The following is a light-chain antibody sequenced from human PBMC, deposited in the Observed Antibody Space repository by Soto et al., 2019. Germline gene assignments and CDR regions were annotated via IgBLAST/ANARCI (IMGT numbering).Light chain of an antibody. CDR3: SSYTSRSTVV. V-gene: IGLV2-14*01. J-gene: IGLJ2*01. CDR1: SSDVGGYNY. Sequence: QSALTQPASVSGSPGQSITISCTGTSSDVGGYNYVSWYQQHPGKAPKLMIYEVSNRPSGVSNRFSGSKSCNTASLTISGLQAESEADYYFSSYTSRSTVVFGGGTKLTVL. CDR2: EVS.